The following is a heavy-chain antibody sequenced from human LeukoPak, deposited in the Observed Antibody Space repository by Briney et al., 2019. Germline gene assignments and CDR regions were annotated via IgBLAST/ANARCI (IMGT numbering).Heavy chain of an antibody. J-gene: IGHJ4*02. V-gene: IGHV1-24*01. D-gene: IGHD3-22*01. CDR3: ATAEYYYDSSGYYTFDY. CDR1: GYTLTELS. Sequence: ASVKVSCKVSGYTLTELSMHWVRQAPGKGLEWMGGFDPEDGETIYAQKFQGRVTMTEDTSTDTAYMELSSLRSEDTAVYYCATAEYYYDSSGYYTFDYWAREPWSPSPQ. CDR2: FDPEDGET.